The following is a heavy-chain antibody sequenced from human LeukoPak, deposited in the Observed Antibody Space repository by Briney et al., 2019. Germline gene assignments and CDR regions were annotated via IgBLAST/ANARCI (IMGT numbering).Heavy chain of an antibody. CDR1: GYTFTSYG. V-gene: IGHV1-18*01. J-gene: IGHJ3*02. Sequence: GASVKISCKASGYTFTSYGINWVRQAPGQGLEWMGWISAYNGNTNYAQKLQGRVTMTTDTSTSTAYMELRSLRSDDTAVYYCARDNFRLGLRAFDIWGQGTMVTVSS. CDR3: ARDNFRLGLRAFDI. CDR2: ISAYNGNT. D-gene: IGHD4/OR15-4a*01.